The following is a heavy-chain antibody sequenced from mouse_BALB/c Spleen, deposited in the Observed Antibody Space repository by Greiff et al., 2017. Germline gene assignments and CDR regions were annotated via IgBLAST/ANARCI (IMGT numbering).Heavy chain of an antibody. CDR3: ARNFVGPEGNAMDY. V-gene: IGHV2-6-4*01. CDR2: IWGGGST. Sequence: QVQLKESGPGLVAPSQSLSITCTVSGFSLSRYSVHWVRQPLGKGLEWLGMIWGGGSTDYNSALKSRLSISKDNSKSQVFLKMNSLQTDDTDMYYCARNFVGPEGNAMDYWGQGTSGTVSS. J-gene: IGHJ4*01. CDR1: GFSLSRYS.